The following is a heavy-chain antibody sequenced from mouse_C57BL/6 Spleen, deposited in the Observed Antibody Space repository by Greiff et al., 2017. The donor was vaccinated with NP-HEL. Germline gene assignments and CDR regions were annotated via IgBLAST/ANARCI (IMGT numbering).Heavy chain of an antibody. J-gene: IGHJ2*01. V-gene: IGHV1-53*01. D-gene: IGHD2-1*01. Sequence: QVQLQQSGTELVKPGASVKLSCKASGYTFTSYWMHWVKQRPGQGLEWIGNINPSNGGTNYIEKFKSKATLTVDKSSSTAYMQLSSLTSEDSAVYYCARNPYGNYLLYFDDWGQGTTLAVSS. CDR2: INPSNGGT. CDR3: ARNPYGNYLLYFDD. CDR1: GYTFTSYW.